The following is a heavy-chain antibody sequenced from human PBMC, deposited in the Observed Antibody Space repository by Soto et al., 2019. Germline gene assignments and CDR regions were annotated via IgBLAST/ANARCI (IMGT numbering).Heavy chain of an antibody. D-gene: IGHD2-15*01. CDR2: ISYDGSNK. CDR3: AKDGGLPLPP. J-gene: IGHJ5*02. CDR1: GFTFSSYA. Sequence: GGSLRLSCAASGFTFSSYAMHWVRQAPGKGLEWVAVISYDGSNKYYADSVKGRFTISRDNSKNTLYLQMNSLRAEDTAVYYCAKDGGLPLPPWGQGTLVTVSS. V-gene: IGHV3-30-3*01.